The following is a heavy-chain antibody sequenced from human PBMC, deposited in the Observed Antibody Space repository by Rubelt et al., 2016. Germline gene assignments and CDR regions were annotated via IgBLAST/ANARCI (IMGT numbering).Heavy chain of an antibody. D-gene: IGHD3-3*01. CDR1: GGSFSGYY. J-gene: IGHJ4*02. CDR2: INHSGST. Sequence: QVQLQQWGAGLLKPSETLSLTCAVYGGSFSGYYWSWIRQPPGKGLEWIGEINHSGSTNYNPSLKSRVTISVDTSKNQFSLKLSSVTAADTAVYYCASVVRFLEWLPRIDYWGQGTLVTVSS. V-gene: IGHV4-34*01. CDR3: ASVVRFLEWLPRIDY.